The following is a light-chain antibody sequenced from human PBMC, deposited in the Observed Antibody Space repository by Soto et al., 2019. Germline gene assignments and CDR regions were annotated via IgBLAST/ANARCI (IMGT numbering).Light chain of an antibody. J-gene: IGKJ1*01. CDR2: GAS. Sequence: DIQMTQSPSSLSASVGDRVTITCRATQDISNYLAWYQQRPGKVPKLLIYGASILQSGVPSRFRGSGSGTDFTLTISSLQPEDVATYYCQKYNSAPTWTFGQGTKVQIK. V-gene: IGKV1-27*01. CDR3: QKYNSAPTWT. CDR1: QDISNY.